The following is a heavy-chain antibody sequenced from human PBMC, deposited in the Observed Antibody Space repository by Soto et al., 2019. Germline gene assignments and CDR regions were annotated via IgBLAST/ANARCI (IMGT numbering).Heavy chain of an antibody. CDR2: ISSSSSYI. Sequence: GGSLRLSCAASGFTFSSYSMNWVRQAPGKGLEWVSSISSSSSYIYYADSVKGRFTISRDNAKNSLYLQMNSLRAEDTAVYYCARGSGYDNYYYYGMDVWGQGTTVTVS. CDR1: GFTFSSYS. D-gene: IGHD5-12*01. V-gene: IGHV3-21*01. J-gene: IGHJ6*02. CDR3: ARGSGYDNYYYYGMDV.